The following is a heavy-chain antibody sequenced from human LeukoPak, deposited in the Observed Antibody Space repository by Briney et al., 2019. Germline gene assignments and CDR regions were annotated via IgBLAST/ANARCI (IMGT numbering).Heavy chain of an antibody. D-gene: IGHD2-15*01. Sequence: PGGSLRLSCAASGLTFSSYAMSWVRQAPGKGLEWVSAISGSGGSTYYADSVKGRFTISRDNSKNTLYLQMNSLRAEDTAVFYCAKDPFYCSGGSCYFFGFDPWGQGTLVTVSS. J-gene: IGHJ5*02. CDR3: AKDPFYCSGGSCYFFGFDP. CDR1: GLTFSSYA. V-gene: IGHV3-23*01. CDR2: ISGSGGST.